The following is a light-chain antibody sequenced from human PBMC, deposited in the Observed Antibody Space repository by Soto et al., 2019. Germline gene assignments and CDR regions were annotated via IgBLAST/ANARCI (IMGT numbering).Light chain of an antibody. CDR3: AAWDDSLSGRGV. V-gene: IGLV1-47*01. J-gene: IGLJ2*01. CDR2: RND. Sequence: QSVLTQPPSASGTPGQRVTISCSGSSSNIGNYVYWYQLVPGTAPKLLIYRNDQRPSGVSDRFSGSRSGTSASLAISGLRSEDEADYYCAAWDDSLSGRGVFGGGTKLTVL. CDR1: SSNIGNY.